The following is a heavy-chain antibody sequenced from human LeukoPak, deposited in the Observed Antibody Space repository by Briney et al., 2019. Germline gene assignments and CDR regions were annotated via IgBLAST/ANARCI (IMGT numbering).Heavy chain of an antibody. CDR2: IYYSGST. Sequence: SETLSLTCTVSGGSISSYYWSWIRQPPGKGLEWIGYIYYSGSTNYNPSLKSRVTISVDTSKNQFSLKLSSVTAADTAGYYCARDVRYWNGAYYYYGMDVWGKGTTVTVSS. CDR1: GGSISSYY. J-gene: IGHJ6*04. V-gene: IGHV4-59*01. D-gene: IGHD1-1*01. CDR3: ARDVRYWNGAYYYYGMDV.